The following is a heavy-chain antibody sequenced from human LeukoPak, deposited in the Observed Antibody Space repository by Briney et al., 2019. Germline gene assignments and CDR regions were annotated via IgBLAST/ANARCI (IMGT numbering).Heavy chain of an antibody. CDR3: ARDWGPGRLQLGFDY. Sequence: GASVKVSCKVSGYTLTELSMHWVRQAPGKGLEWMGGFDPEDGETIYAQKFQGRVTITADKSTSTAYMELSSLRSDDTAVYYCARDWGPGRLQLGFDYWGQGTLVTVSS. V-gene: IGHV1-24*01. J-gene: IGHJ4*02. D-gene: IGHD5-24*01. CDR1: GYTLTELS. CDR2: FDPEDGET.